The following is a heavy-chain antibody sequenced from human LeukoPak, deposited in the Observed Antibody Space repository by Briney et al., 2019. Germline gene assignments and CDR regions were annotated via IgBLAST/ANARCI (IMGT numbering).Heavy chain of an antibody. CDR1: GGSISSGSYY. CDR2: IYTSGST. Sequence: SETLSLTCTVSGGSISSGSYYWSWIRQPAGKGLEWIGRIYTSGSTNYNPSLKSRVTISVDTSKNQFSLKLSSVTAADTAVYYCAREILPYSYDLGNWFDPWGQGTLVTVSS. J-gene: IGHJ5*02. V-gene: IGHV4-61*02. D-gene: IGHD5-18*01. CDR3: AREILPYSYDLGNWFDP.